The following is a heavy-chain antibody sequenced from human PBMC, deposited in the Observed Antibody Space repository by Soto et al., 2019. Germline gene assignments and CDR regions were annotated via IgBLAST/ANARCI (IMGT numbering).Heavy chain of an antibody. D-gene: IGHD3-3*01. Sequence: GWALGVWCAASGFAFNNYAMSWVRQAPGKGLEWVSVISDGGDNTYYADSVKGRFTISRDNSKNTLYLQMNSVRGEDTAIYYGAKDTRIMMFGVLIPHDDYYYGMDVWGQGTTVTGSS. CDR1: GFAFNNYA. V-gene: IGHV3-23*01. CDR3: AKDTRIMMFGVLIPHDDYYYGMDV. CDR2: ISDGGDNT. J-gene: IGHJ6*02.